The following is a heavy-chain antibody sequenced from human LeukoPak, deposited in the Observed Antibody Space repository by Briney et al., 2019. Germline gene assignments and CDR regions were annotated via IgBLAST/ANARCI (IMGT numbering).Heavy chain of an antibody. D-gene: IGHD2-15*01. V-gene: IGHV4-59*12. Sequence: SETLSLTCTVSRGSIRTYYWSWIRQSPGKGLEWIGYIYDSGTTKYNPSLKSRVTISVDKSKNQFSLKLRSVTAADTAVYYCARPLSLGYCSGGSCYGRGAWFDRWGQGTLVTVSS. CDR3: ARPLSLGYCSGGSCYGRGAWFDR. J-gene: IGHJ5*02. CDR1: RGSIRTYY. CDR2: IYDSGTT.